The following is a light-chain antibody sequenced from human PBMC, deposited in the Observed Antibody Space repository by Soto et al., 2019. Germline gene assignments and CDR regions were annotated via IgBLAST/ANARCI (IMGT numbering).Light chain of an antibody. CDR1: NIGGKS. CDR3: QVWDSSREHVV. V-gene: IGLV3-21*02. J-gene: IGLJ2*01. CDR2: DDS. Sequence: YELAQPPSVSVAPGQTARITCGGNNIGGKSVHWYQQKPGQAPALVVYDDSDRPSGIPERISGSNSGNTATLTISRVEVGDEADYYCQVWDSSREHVVFGGGTKVTVL.